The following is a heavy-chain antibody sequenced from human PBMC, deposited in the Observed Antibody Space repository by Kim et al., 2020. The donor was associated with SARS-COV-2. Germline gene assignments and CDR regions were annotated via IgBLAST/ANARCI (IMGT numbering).Heavy chain of an antibody. D-gene: IGHD3-22*01. CDR3: VKEAAFTTIVVDYYFDY. Sequence: VAGRFSLSRENSKNTLYLQMNSLRTEDTALYYCVKEAAFTTIVVDYYFDYWGQGTLVTVSS. V-gene: IGHV3-30*02. J-gene: IGHJ4*02.